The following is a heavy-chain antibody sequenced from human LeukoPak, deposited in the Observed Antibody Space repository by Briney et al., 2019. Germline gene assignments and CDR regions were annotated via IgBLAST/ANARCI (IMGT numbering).Heavy chain of an antibody. CDR1: GFTFSSYA. CDR2: ISGSGGST. D-gene: IGHD5-24*01. J-gene: IGHJ4*02. V-gene: IGHV3-23*01. Sequence: GGSLRLPCAASGFTFSSYAMSWVRQAPGKGLEWVSAISGSGGSTYYADSVKGRFTISRDNSKNTLYLQMNSLRAEDTAVYYCVKDWPRMATTSGLDYWGQGTLVTVSS. CDR3: VKDWPRMATTSGLDY.